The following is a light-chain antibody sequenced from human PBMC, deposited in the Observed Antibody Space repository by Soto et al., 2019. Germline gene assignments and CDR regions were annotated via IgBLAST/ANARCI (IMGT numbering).Light chain of an antibody. CDR2: DAS. CDR1: QSVSSY. Sequence: EIVLTQSPATLSLSPGERATLSCRASQSVSSYLAWYQQKPGQAPRLLIYDASNRATGIPARFSGSGSGTVFTLTISRLEPEDFAVYYCQQRSNWTPLFGGGTKVEIK. J-gene: IGKJ4*01. V-gene: IGKV3-11*01. CDR3: QQRSNWTPL.